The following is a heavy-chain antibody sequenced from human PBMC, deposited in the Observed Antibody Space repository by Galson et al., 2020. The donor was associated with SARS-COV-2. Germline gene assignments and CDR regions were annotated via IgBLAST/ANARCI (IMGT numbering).Heavy chain of an antibody. D-gene: IGHD1-26*01. CDR3: ARGYSGSYYSYFDY. V-gene: IGHV3-30*04. J-gene: IGHJ4*02. Sequence: GGSLRLSCAASGFTFSSYAMHWVRQAPGKGLEWVAVISYDGSNKYYPDSVKGRFTISRDNSKNTLYLQMNSLRAEDTAVYYCARGYSGSYYSYFDYWGQGTLVTVSS. CDR2: ISYDGSNK. CDR1: GFTFSSYA.